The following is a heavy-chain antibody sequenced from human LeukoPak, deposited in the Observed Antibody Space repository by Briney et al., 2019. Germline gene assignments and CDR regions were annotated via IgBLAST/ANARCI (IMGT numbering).Heavy chain of an antibody. J-gene: IGHJ4*02. CDR2: VHYDGSS. V-gene: IGHV4-39*01. Sequence: PSETLSLTCTVSGGSVSSSSYYWAWIRQPPGKGLEWIGTVHYDGSSYYDTSLKSRLTIPVDMSKNQLSLKLSFVTAADTAVYYCARHYCTGGPCYLDFWGQGTLVTVSS. D-gene: IGHD2-8*02. CDR1: GGSVSSSSYY. CDR3: ARHYCTGGPCYLDF.